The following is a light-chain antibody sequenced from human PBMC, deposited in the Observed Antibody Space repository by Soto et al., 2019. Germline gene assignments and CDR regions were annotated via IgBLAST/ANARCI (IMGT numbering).Light chain of an antibody. CDR1: QSVLYSYNNKNY. CDR2: WAS. Sequence: VMTQSPDSLAVSLGERATINCKSSQSVLYSYNNKNYLAWYQQKPGQPPKLHIYWASTRDSGVPDRFGGSESGTDFALTISSLQAEDVAVYFCHQYHSSPWTFGQGTKVEIK. CDR3: HQYHSSPWT. V-gene: IGKV4-1*01. J-gene: IGKJ1*01.